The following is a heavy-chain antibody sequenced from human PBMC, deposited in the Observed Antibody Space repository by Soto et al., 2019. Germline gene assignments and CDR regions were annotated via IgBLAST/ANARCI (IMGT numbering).Heavy chain of an antibody. D-gene: IGHD2-15*01. CDR2: ISYDGSNK. V-gene: IGHV3-30-3*01. Sequence: QVQLVESGGGVVQPGRSLRLSCAASGFTFSSYAMHWVRQAPGKGLEWVAVISYDGSNKYYADSVKGRFTIFRDNSKNTLYLQMNSLRAEDTAVYYCARGEEDCSGGSCPFDYWGQGTLVTVSS. CDR1: GFTFSSYA. J-gene: IGHJ4*02. CDR3: ARGEEDCSGGSCPFDY.